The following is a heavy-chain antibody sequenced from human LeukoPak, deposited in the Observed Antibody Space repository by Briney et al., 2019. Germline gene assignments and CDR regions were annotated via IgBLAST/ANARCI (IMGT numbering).Heavy chain of an antibody. V-gene: IGHV3-23*01. Sequence: PGGSLRLSCAASGFTFTSYAMNWGRHAPGTRLEWGSSITGVGERTYHADSVKGRFTISRDNYKTTVSLQMNSLRAEDTAVYYCAKGERVYCSASTCYPFDYWGQGILVSV. D-gene: IGHD2-15*01. CDR1: GFTFTSYA. CDR2: ITGVGERT. CDR3: AKGERVYCSASTCYPFDY. J-gene: IGHJ4*02.